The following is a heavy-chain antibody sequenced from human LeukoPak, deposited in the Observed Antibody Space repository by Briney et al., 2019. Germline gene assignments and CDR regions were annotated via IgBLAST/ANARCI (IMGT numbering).Heavy chain of an antibody. Sequence: SETLSLTCTVSGGSISSAGYYWNWIRQHPTEGLEWIGHIYYTGRTTYNPSVKSRVTISADTSRNQFSLTLNSVTAADTAVYFCASAPLGNSFGYMAYWGQGALVTVSS. V-gene: IGHV4-31*03. CDR1: GGSISSAGYY. D-gene: IGHD5-18*01. CDR2: IYYTGRT. CDR3: ASAPLGNSFGYMAY. J-gene: IGHJ4*02.